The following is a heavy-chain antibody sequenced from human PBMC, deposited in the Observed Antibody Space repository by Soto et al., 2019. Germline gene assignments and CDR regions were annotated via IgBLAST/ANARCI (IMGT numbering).Heavy chain of an antibody. CDR1: GFTFSSYA. V-gene: IGHV3-23*01. CDR2: ISGSGGST. CDR3: ANKTEDYDFWSGYGGTDV. D-gene: IGHD3-3*01. Sequence: GGSLRLSCAASGFTFSSYAMSWVRQAPGKGLEWVSAISGSGGSTYYADSVKGRFTISRDNPKNTLYLQMNSLRAEDTAVYYCANKTEDYDFWSGYGGTDVWGQGTTVTVSS. J-gene: IGHJ6*02.